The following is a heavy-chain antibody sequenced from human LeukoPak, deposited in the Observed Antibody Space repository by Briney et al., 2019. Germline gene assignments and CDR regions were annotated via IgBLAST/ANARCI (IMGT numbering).Heavy chain of an antibody. D-gene: IGHD6-19*01. CDR2: IHSGGST. V-gene: IGHV3-66*01. J-gene: IGHJ4*02. Sequence: GGSLRLSCAASGFTFSSYSMNWVRQAPGKGLKWVSVIHSGGSTYYADSVKGRFTISSDNSKNTLYLQMNSLRAEDTAVYYCAREGMAVPGTLDYWGQGTLVTVSS. CDR1: GFTFSSYS. CDR3: AREGMAVPGTLDY.